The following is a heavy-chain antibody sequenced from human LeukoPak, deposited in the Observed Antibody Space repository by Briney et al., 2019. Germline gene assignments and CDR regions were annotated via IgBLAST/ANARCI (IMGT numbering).Heavy chain of an antibody. V-gene: IGHV5-51*01. D-gene: IGHD5-12*01. CDR3: ARRGDSGYDFVDWFDP. CDR1: GYSFTSYW. CDR2: IYPGDSDT. J-gene: IGHJ5*02. Sequence: GESLKISCKGSGYSFTSYWIGWVRRMPGKGLEWMGIIYPGDSDTRYSPSFQGQVTISADKSISTAYLQWSSLKASDTAMYYCARRGDSGYDFVDWFDPWGQGTLVTVSS.